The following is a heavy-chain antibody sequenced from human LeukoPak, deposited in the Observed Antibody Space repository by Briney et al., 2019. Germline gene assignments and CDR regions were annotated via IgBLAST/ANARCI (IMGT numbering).Heavy chain of an antibody. D-gene: IGHD3-10*01. CDR3: ARRGITMVRGSPKRAFDI. J-gene: IGHJ3*02. Sequence: SETLSLTCTVSGGSISNYYWSWIRQPAGKGLEWIGLIYARGNTNYNPSLKSRVTISVDTSKNQFSLKLSSVTAADTAVYYCARRGITMVRGSPKRAFDIWGQGTMVTVSS. V-gene: IGHV4-4*07. CDR1: GGSISNYY. CDR2: IYARGNT.